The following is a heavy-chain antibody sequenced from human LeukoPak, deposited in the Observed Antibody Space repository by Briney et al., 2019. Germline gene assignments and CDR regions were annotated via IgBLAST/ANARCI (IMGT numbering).Heavy chain of an antibody. J-gene: IGHJ4*02. Sequence: GGSLRLSCTASGFTFGDYAMSWVRQAPGKGLEWVGFIRSKAYGGTTEYAASVKGRFTISRDDSKSIAYLQMNSLKTEDTAVYYCTRDAYSSPPFDYWGQGTLVTVSS. CDR1: GFTFGDYA. CDR3: TRDAYSSPPFDY. D-gene: IGHD6-13*01. CDR2: IRSKAYGGTT. V-gene: IGHV3-49*04.